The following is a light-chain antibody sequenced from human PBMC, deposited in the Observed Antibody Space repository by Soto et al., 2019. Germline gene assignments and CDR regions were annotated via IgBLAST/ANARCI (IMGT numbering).Light chain of an antibody. J-gene: IGLJ1*01. Sequence: QSALTQPRSVSGSPGQSVTISCTGTSSDVGDYNYVSWYQQHPGKAPKLMIYDVSKRPSGVPDRFSGSKSGNTASLTISGLQAEDEADYCCCSYAGSYTRYVFGTGTKVTVL. CDR3: CSYAGSYTRYV. CDR1: SSDVGDYNY. V-gene: IGLV2-11*01. CDR2: DVS.